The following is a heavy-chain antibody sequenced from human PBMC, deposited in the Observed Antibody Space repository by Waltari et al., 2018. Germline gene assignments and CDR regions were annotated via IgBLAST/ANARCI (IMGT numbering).Heavy chain of an antibody. CDR3: ARVGMVATGRNHGMDV. CDR2: GNT. Sequence: GNTNYAQKLQGRVTMTTDTSTSTAYMELRSLRSDDTAVYYCARVGMVATGRNHGMDVWGQGTTVTVSS. J-gene: IGHJ6*02. V-gene: IGHV1-18*01. D-gene: IGHD5-12*01.